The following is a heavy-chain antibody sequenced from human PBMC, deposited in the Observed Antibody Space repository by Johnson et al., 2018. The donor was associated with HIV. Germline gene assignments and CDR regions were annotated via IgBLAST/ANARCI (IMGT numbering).Heavy chain of an antibody. D-gene: IGHD3-10*02. CDR3: AKDGSGDVRGAFDI. V-gene: IGHV3-43*01. CDR1: GFTFDDYT. Sequence: VESGGGLVKPGGSLRLSCAASGFTFDDYTMHWVRQAPGKGLEWVSLISWDGGSTYYADSVKGRFTISRDNSKNSLYLQMNSLRTEDTALYYCAKDGSGDVRGAFDIWGQGTMVTVSS. J-gene: IGHJ3*02. CDR2: ISWDGGST.